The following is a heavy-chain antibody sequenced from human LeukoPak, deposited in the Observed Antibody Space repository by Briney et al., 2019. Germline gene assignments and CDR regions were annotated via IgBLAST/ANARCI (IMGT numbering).Heavy chain of an antibody. V-gene: IGHV3-30*02. D-gene: IGHD3-10*01. CDR1: GFTFSSYG. CDR3: AKDPGFMVRGARGYFDY. J-gene: IGHJ4*02. CDR2: IRYDGSNK. Sequence: GGSLRLSCAASGFTFSSYGMHWVRQAPGKGLEWVAFIRYDGSNKYYADSVKGRFTISRDNSKNTLYLQMNSLRAEDTAVYHCAKDPGFMVRGARGYFDYWGQGTLVTVSS.